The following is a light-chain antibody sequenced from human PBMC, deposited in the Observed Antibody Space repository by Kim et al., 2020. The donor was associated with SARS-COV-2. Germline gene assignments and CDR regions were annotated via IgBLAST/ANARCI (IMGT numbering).Light chain of an antibody. V-gene: IGLV2-14*03. CDR1: HNGVGGYNY. J-gene: IGLJ2*01. Sequence: HSITIVCTGTHNGVGGYNYVSWYQQHPGKAPKLMIYDVSNRPSGVSNRFSGSKSGNTASLTISGLQAEDEADYYCSSYTSSSTLVFGGGTQLTVL. CDR3: SSYTSSSTLV. CDR2: DVS.